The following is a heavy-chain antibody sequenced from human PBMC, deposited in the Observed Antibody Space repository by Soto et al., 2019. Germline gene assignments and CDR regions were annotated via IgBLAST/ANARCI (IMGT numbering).Heavy chain of an antibody. V-gene: IGHV3-11*03. CDR2: ISSTSSYT. CDR1: GFTFGDYY. Sequence: PGGSLRLSCAASGFTFGDYYMAWIRQAPGKGLGWIALISSTSSYTAYSKSVRGRFTISRDNAKNPLSLHMDNVGVDDRALYYCARLIAGADFDSLGPGNPGHLSS. D-gene: IGHD6-13*01. J-gene: IGHJ4*02. CDR3: ARLIAGADFDS.